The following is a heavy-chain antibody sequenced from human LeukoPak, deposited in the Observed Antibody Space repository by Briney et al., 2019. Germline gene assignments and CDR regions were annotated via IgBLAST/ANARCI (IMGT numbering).Heavy chain of an antibody. CDR3: AKDQRITIFGVVIMGIDY. J-gene: IGHJ4*02. Sequence: GGSLRLSCAASGFTFSSYAMSWVRQAPGKGLEWVSAISGSGGSTYYADSVKGRFTISRDNSKNTLYLQVNSLRAEDTAVYYCAKDQRITIFGVVIMGIDYWGQGTLVTVSS. D-gene: IGHD3-3*01. CDR2: ISGSGGST. V-gene: IGHV3-23*01. CDR1: GFTFSSYA.